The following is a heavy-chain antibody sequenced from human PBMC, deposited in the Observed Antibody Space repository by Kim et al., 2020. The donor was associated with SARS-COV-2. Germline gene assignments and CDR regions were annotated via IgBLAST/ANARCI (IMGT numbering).Heavy chain of an antibody. CDR3: AYLPAGDFDY. V-gene: IGHV3-30*02. Sequence: SDKLYADSVKGRFTISRDNSKSMLFLQMNSLRLEDTAVYYCAYLPAGDFDYWGQGTLVTVSS. CDR2: SDK. J-gene: IGHJ4*02.